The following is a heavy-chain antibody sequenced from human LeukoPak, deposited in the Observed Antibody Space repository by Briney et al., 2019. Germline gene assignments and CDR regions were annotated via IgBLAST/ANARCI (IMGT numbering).Heavy chain of an antibody. D-gene: IGHD6-13*01. CDR2: ISAYNGNT. CDR3: ARRQQLAQYNWFDP. CDR1: GYTFTSYG. J-gene: IGHJ5*02. V-gene: IGHV1-18*01. Sequence: ASVKVSCKASGYTFTSYGISWVRQAPGQGLEWMGWISAYNGNTNYAQKLQGRVTMTTDTPTSTAYMELRSLRSDDTAVYYCARRQQLAQYNWFDPWGQGTLVTVSS.